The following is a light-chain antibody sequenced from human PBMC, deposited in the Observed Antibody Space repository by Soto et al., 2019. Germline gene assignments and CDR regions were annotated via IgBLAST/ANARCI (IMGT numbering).Light chain of an antibody. CDR3: QHSYSTLWK. V-gene: IGKV1-39*01. J-gene: IGKJ1*01. Sequence: DIQMTQSPSSLSASVGDRVTITCRASQSISSYLNWYQQKPGKAPKLLIYAASSLQSGVPSRFSGSGSGTDFTLTISSLQPEDFATYYWQHSYSTLWKFGQGTKVEIK. CDR1: QSISSY. CDR2: AAS.